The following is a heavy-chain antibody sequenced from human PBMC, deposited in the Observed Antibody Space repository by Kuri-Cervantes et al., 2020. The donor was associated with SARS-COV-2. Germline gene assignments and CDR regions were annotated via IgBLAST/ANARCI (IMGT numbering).Heavy chain of an antibody. V-gene: IGHV3-23*01. D-gene: IGHD6-6*01. CDR1: GFTFSSYA. Sequence: GGSLRPSCAASGFTFSSYAMSWVRQAPGKGLGWVSAISGSGGSTYYADSVKGRFTISRDNSKNTLYLQMNSLRAEDTAVYYCAKDPLWGSSSNFDYWGQGTLVTVSS. J-gene: IGHJ4*02. CDR3: AKDPLWGSSSNFDY. CDR2: ISGSGGST.